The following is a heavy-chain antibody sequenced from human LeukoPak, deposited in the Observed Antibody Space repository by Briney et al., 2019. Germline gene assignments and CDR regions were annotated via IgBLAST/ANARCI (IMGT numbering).Heavy chain of an antibody. D-gene: IGHD3-9*01. J-gene: IGHJ4*02. CDR2: ISGSGGST. CDR3: AKDGGYDILTGYSTGC. Sequence: GGSLRLSCAASGFTFSSYAVSWVRQAPGKGLEWVSAISGSGGSTYYADSVKGRFTISRDNSKNTLYLQMNSLRAEDTAVYYCAKDGGYDILTGYSTGCWGQGTLVTVSS. CDR1: GFTFSSYA. V-gene: IGHV3-23*01.